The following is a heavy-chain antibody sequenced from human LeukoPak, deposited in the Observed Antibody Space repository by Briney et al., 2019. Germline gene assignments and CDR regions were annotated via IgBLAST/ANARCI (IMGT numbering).Heavy chain of an antibody. CDR2: ISSSGSTI. Sequence: GGSLRLSCAASGFTFSSYEMNWVRQAPGKGLEWVSYISSSGSTIYYADSVKGRFTISRDNAKNSLYLQMNSLRAEDTAVYYCARDQHTTIGYYGMGAWGHGTTVTVSS. V-gene: IGHV3-48*03. CDR1: GFTFSSYE. CDR3: ARDQHTTIGYYGMGA. J-gene: IGHJ6*02. D-gene: IGHD4/OR15-4a*01.